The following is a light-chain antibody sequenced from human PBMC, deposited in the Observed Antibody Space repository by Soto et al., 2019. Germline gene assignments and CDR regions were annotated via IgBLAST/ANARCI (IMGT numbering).Light chain of an antibody. V-gene: IGKV3D-20*02. CDR1: QSVSSSY. CDR2: GAS. CDR3: QQRNNWPSTT. J-gene: IGKJ3*01. Sequence: EIVLTQSPGTLSLSPGERATLSCRASQSVSSSYLAWYQQKPGQAPRLLIYGASSRATGIPDRFSGSGSGTDFTLTISRLEPEDFAVYYCQQRNNWPSTTFGPGTKVDIK.